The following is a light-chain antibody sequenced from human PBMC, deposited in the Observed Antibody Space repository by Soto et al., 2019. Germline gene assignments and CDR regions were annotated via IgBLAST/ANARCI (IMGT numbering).Light chain of an antibody. CDR3: SSYTSSSTYV. Sequence: QSALTQPPSVSGSLGRSVTISCTGTSSDVGSYNRVSWYQQPPGTAPKLMIYEVSNRPSGVPDRFSGSKSGNTASLTISGLQAEDEADYYCSSYTSSSTYVFGTGTKVTVL. CDR1: SSDVGSYNR. J-gene: IGLJ1*01. CDR2: EVS. V-gene: IGLV2-18*02.